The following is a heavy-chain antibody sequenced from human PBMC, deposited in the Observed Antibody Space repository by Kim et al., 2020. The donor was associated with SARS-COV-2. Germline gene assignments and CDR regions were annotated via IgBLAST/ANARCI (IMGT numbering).Heavy chain of an antibody. CDR3: VRGNKGHNFGL. V-gene: IGHV4-4*07. CDR2: IYSSGSP. Sequence: SETLSLTCTVSGDSLSTYYWNWIRQPAGKGLEWIGRIYSSGSPWYNPSLRSRVSMSVDTSNQFSLKWTSVTAADTAVYFCVRGNKGHNFGLWGQGTLVTVS. D-gene: IGHD3-3*01. J-gene: IGHJ4*02. CDR1: GDSLSTYY.